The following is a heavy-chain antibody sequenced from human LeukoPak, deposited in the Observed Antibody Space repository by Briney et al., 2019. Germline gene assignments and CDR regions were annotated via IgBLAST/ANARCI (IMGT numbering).Heavy chain of an antibody. Sequence: SQTLSLTCAISGDSVSSNSAAWNWIRQSPSRGLEWLGRTYYRSKWYNDYAVSVKSRITINPDTSKNQFSLKLSSVTAADTAVYYCARVSGRVTIFGVVPARGRKGFDYWGQGTLVTVSS. J-gene: IGHJ4*02. CDR3: ARVSGRVTIFGVVPARGRKGFDY. CDR2: TYYRSKWYN. D-gene: IGHD3-3*01. V-gene: IGHV6-1*01. CDR1: GDSVSSNSAA.